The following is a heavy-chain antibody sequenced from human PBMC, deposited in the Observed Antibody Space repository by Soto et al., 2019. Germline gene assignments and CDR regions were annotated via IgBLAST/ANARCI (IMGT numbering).Heavy chain of an antibody. D-gene: IGHD3-16*01. J-gene: IGHJ4*01. V-gene: IGHV1-69*13. CDR2: TIPIFGTA. CDR3: ARDWGYAEMYFDY. CDR1: GGTFSSYA. Sequence: SVKVSCKASGGTFSSYAISWVRQAPGQGLGWMGGTIPIFGTANYAQKFQGRVTITADESMSTAYMELSSRRSEDTAVYYCARDWGYAEMYFDYWGQGTLVTVSS.